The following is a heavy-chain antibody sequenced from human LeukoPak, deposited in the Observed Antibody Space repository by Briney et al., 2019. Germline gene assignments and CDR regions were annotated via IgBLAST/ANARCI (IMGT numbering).Heavy chain of an antibody. J-gene: IGHJ3*02. CDR1: GGSISSSSYY. CDR3: ALRPRRGGAFDI. CDR2: IYYSGST. V-gene: IGHV4-39*07. Sequence: SETLSLTCTVPGGSISSSSYYWGWIRQPPGKGLEWIGSIYYSGSTYYNPSLKSRVTISVDTSKNQFSLKLSSVTAADTAVYYCALRPRRGGAFDIWGQGTMVTVSS. D-gene: IGHD3-16*01.